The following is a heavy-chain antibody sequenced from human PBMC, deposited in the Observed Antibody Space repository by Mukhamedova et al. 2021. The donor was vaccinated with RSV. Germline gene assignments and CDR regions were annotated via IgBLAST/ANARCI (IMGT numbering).Heavy chain of an antibody. Sequence: GLEWVSGINWNGGNTGYADSVKGRFTISRDNAKNSLYLQMNSLRAEDTALYYCARAIAARGGYYYYYMDVWGKGTTVTVSS. V-gene: IGHV3-20*03. CDR2: INWNGGNT. CDR3: ARAIAARGGYYYYYMDV. D-gene: IGHD6-6*01. J-gene: IGHJ6*03.